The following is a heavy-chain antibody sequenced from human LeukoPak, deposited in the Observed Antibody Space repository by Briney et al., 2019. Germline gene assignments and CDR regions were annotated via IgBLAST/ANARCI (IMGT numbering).Heavy chain of an antibody. J-gene: IGHJ4*02. CDR3: ARHEGLQGYFDY. CDR1: GGSISSSSYY. Sequence: PSGTLSLTCTVSGGSISSSSYYWGWIRQPPGKGLEWIGSIYYSGSTYYNPSLESRVTISVDTSKNQFALKLSSVTAADTAVYYCARHEGLQGYFDYRGQGTLVTVSS. D-gene: IGHD4-11*01. V-gene: IGHV4-39*01. CDR2: IYYSGST.